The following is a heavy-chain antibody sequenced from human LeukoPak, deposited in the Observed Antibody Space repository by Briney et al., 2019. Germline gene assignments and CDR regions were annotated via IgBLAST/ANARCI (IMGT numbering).Heavy chain of an antibody. D-gene: IGHD5-18*01. J-gene: IGHJ4*02. Sequence: GGSLRLSCAASGFTFSSYNMNWVRQAPGKGLEWVSYISRSSSPIYYADSVKGRFTISRDNAKNSLYLQLNSLRAEDTAVYYCARDLSTYNYGPFDFWGQGTLVTVPS. CDR1: GFTFSSYN. CDR3: ARDLSTYNYGPFDF. CDR2: ISRSSSPI. V-gene: IGHV3-48*01.